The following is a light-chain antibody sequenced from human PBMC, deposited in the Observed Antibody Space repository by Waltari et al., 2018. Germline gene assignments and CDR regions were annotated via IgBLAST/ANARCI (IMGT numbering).Light chain of an antibody. CDR3: CSYAGSSTVV. V-gene: IGLV2-23*01. CDR2: EGS. CDR1: SSDVGGYNL. J-gene: IGLJ2*01. Sequence: QSALTQPASVSGSPGQSITISCPGTSSDVGGYNLASWYQQHPGKAPKLMIYEGSKRPSGVSNRFSGSKSGNTASLTISGLQAEDEADYYCCSYAGSSTVVFGGGTKLTVL.